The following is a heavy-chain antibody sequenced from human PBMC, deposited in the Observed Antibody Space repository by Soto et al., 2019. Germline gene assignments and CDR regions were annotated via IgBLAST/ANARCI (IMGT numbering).Heavy chain of an antibody. J-gene: IGHJ6*02. Sequence: GGSLRLSCAASGFTFSGSAMHWVRQASGKGLEWVGRIRSKANSYATAYAASVKGRFTISRDDSKNTAYLQMNSLNTEDTAVYYCNCGGDCYNYGRDVWGQGTTVTVSS. CDR3: NCGGDCYNYGRDV. V-gene: IGHV3-73*01. D-gene: IGHD2-21*02. CDR1: GFTFSGSA. CDR2: IRSKANSYAT.